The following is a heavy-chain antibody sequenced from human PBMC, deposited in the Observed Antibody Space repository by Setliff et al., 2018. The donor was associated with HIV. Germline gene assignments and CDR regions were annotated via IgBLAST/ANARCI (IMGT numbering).Heavy chain of an antibody. Sequence: KTSETLSLTCTVSGGSISSYYWSWIRQPPGKGLEWIGYIYYSGSTNYNPSLKSRVTISVDTSKNQFSLKLSSVTAADTAVYYCARAVTMVRGVITPVPFDYWGQGTL. D-gene: IGHD3-10*01. J-gene: IGHJ4*02. CDR1: GGSISSYY. CDR2: IYYSGST. CDR3: ARAVTMVRGVITPVPFDY. V-gene: IGHV4-59*01.